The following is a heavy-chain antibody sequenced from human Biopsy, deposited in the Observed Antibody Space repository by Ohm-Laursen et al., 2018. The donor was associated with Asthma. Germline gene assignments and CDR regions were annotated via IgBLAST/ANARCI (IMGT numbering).Heavy chain of an antibody. CDR3: ARHYSPTTVTTLNDY. J-gene: IGHJ4*02. CDR1: GFTFTSYW. CDR2: IYPGDSDT. V-gene: IGHV5-51*01. D-gene: IGHD4-11*01. Sequence: ESLKISCKASGFTFTSYWIAWVRQMPGKGLEWVGIIYPGDSDTRYSTSFQGQVTILADKSITTAYLQWSSLKASDTAMYYCARHYSPTTVTTLNDYWGQGTLVTVSS.